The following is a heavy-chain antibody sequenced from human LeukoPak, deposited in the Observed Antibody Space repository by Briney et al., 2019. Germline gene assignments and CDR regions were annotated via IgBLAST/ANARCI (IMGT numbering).Heavy chain of an antibody. CDR3: ARDAAGWVTMVRGREYFQH. V-gene: IGHV1-2*02. CDR1: GYTFTGYY. CDR2: INPNSGGT. Sequence: ASVKVSCKASGYTFTGYYMHWVRQAPGQGLEWMGWINPNSGGTNYAQKLQGRVTMTTDTSTSTAYMELRSLRSDDTAVYYCARDAAGWVTMVRGREYFQHWGQGTLVTVSS. J-gene: IGHJ1*01. D-gene: IGHD3-10*01.